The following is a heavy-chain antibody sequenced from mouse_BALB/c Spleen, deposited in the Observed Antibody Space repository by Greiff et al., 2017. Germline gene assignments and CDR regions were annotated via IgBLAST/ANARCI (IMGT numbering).Heavy chain of an antibody. CDR2: ISDGGSYT. CDR3: ARDHKGYFDY. V-gene: IGHV5-4*02. Sequence: EVMLVESGGGLVKPGGSLKLSCAASGFTFSDYYMYWVRQTPEKRLEWVATISDGGSYTYYPDSVKGRFTISRDNAKNNLYLQMSSLKSEDTAMYYCARDHKGYFDYWGQGTTLTVSS. J-gene: IGHJ2*01. CDR1: GFTFSDYY.